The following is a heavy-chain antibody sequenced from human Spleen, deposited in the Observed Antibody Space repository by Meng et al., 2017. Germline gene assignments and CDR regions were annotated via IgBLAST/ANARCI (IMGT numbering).Heavy chain of an antibody. D-gene: IGHD3-22*01. CDR1: GFTFDDYG. CDR2: IYYSGST. CDR3: ARGGSYYDSSGYYYWYFDL. Sequence: ESLKISCAASGFTFDDYGMSWVRQAPGKGLEWIGYIYYSGSTNYSPSLKSRVTISADTSKNQFSLNLNSVTAADTAVYYCARGGSYYDSSGYYYWYFDLWGRGTLVTVSS. V-gene: IGHV4-59*01. J-gene: IGHJ2*01.